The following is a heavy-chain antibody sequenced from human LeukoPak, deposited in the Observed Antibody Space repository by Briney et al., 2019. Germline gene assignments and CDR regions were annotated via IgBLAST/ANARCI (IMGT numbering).Heavy chain of an antibody. CDR2: THTSGST. CDR3: ARDRYYYGSGSYYFDY. Sequence: SETLSLTCTFSGGSISSYYWSWIRQPAGKGLEWDERTHTSGSTNYNPSLKSRVTMSVDTSKNQFSLKLSSVTAADTAVYYCARDRYYYGSGSYYFDYWGQGTLVTVSS. J-gene: IGHJ4*02. V-gene: IGHV4-4*07. CDR1: GGSISSYY. D-gene: IGHD3-10*01.